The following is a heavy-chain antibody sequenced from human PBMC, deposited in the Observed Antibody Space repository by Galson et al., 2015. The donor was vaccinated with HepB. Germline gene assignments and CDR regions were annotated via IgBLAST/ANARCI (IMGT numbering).Heavy chain of an antibody. CDR3: ARGGYCSGGSCYSFSVPEVAWFDP. D-gene: IGHD2-15*01. V-gene: IGHV5-51*01. Sequence: QSGAEVKKPGESLKISCKGSGYSFTSYWIGWVRQMPGKGLEWMGIIYPGDSDTRYSPSFQGQVTISADKSISTAYLQWSSLKASDTAMYYCARGGYCSGGSCYSFSVPEVAWFDPWGQGTLVTVSS. J-gene: IGHJ5*02. CDR1: GYSFTSYW. CDR2: IYPGDSDT.